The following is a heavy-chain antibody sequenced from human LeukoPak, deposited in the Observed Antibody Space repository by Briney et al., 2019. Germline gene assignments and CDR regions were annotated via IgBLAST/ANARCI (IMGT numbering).Heavy chain of an antibody. V-gene: IGHV3-23*01. CDR3: AREVQGSSYFDY. CDR1: GFTFGTYW. J-gene: IGHJ4*02. Sequence: PGGSLRLSCAVSGFTFGTYWMTWVRQAPGKGLEWVSAISGSGGSTYYADSVKGRFTISRDNSKNTLYLQMNSLRDEDTAVYYCAREVQGSSYFDYWGRGTPVTVSS. CDR2: ISGSGGST. D-gene: IGHD3-10*01.